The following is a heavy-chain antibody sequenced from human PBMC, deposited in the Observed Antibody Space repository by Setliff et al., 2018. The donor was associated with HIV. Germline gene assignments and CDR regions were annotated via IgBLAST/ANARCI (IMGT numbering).Heavy chain of an antibody. J-gene: IGHJ3*02. V-gene: IGHV4-61*02. CDR1: GASVSFSNFY. CDR3: ARTQTQDAFDI. Sequence: SETLSLTCTVSGASVSFSNFYWSWIRQPAGKELEWIGRIYMSGSANYNPSLKSRVTISVDRSKNQFSLRLKSVTAADTAVYYCARTQTQDAFDIWGQGTMVTVSS. CDR2: IYMSGSA.